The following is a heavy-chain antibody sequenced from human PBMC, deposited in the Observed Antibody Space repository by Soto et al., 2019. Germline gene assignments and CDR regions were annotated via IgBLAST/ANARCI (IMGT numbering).Heavy chain of an antibody. V-gene: IGHV6-1*01. CDR1: GDSVSSNSAA. CDR2: TYYRSKWYS. CDR3: ARVGVLWFGELHYYYYYGMDV. J-gene: IGHJ6*02. Sequence: SQTLSLTCAISGDSVSSNSAAWNWIRQSPSRGLEWLGRTYYRSKWYSDYAVSVRSRITINPDTSKNQFSLKLSSVTAADTAVYYCARVGVLWFGELHYYYYYGMDVWGQGTTVTVSS. D-gene: IGHD3-10*01.